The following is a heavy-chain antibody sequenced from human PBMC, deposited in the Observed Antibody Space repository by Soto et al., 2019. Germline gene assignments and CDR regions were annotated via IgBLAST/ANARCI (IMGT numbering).Heavy chain of an antibody. J-gene: IGHJ4*02. V-gene: IGHV4-59*01. CDR3: TRVGGYYGDYPNFDY. Sequence: QVQLQESGPGLVKPSETLSLTCTVSGGTISNYYWSWIRQPPGKGLEWIGYMYYSGSTKYNPSLKSRVTISVGTSKNQFFLKLNSVTAADTAVYYCTRVGGYYGDYPNFDYWGQGTLVTVSS. D-gene: IGHD4-17*01. CDR1: GGTISNYY. CDR2: MYYSGST.